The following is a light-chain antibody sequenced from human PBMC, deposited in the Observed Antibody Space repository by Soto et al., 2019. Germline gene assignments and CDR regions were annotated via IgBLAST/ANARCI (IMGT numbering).Light chain of an antibody. Sequence: QSALTQPASVSGSPGQSITISCTGTSSDVGSYNLVSWYQQHPGKAPKLMIYEVSKRPSGVANRFSGSKSGNTASLTISGLQAEDDADYYCCSYAGSSLYVFGTGTKVTVL. V-gene: IGLV2-23*02. CDR3: CSYAGSSLYV. J-gene: IGLJ1*01. CDR1: SSDVGSYNL. CDR2: EVS.